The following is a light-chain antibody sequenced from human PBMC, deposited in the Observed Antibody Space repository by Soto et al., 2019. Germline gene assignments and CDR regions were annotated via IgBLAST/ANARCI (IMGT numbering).Light chain of an antibody. V-gene: IGLV1-51*01. J-gene: IGLJ3*02. CDR2: DNN. CDR3: ATWDSSLSAWL. CDR1: SSNIGTNY. Sequence: QSVLTQPPSLSAAPGQTVTISCAGGSSNIGTNYVSWYQQVAGTTPKLLIFDNNKRPSGIPDRVSGSKSGTSAYLGIAGLQAGDAADYYCATWDSSLSAWLFGGGTQLTVL.